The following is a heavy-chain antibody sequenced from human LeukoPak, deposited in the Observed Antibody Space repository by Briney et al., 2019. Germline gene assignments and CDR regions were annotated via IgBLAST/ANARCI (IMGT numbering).Heavy chain of an antibody. CDR3: TRAGTAINLFDP. Sequence: PQTLSLTCTVSGGSLTSGGYYWSWLRQHPGKGLEWRGYIYYSETTYYNPSRKSRVNISVDTTKNQFSLKLSCVTAADTAVYYCTRAGTAINLFDPWGQGTLVTVSS. CDR2: IYYSETT. D-gene: IGHD2-21*02. CDR1: GGSLTSGGYY. V-gene: IGHV4-31*03. J-gene: IGHJ5*02.